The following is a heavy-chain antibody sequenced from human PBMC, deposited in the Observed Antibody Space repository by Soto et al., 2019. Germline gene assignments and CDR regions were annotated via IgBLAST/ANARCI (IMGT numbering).Heavy chain of an antibody. J-gene: IGHJ4*02. Sequence: LLLESGGGLVQPGGSLRLSCVASGFTFSTYAMSWVRQAPGKGLEWVSGITGSGTGINNADSVKGRFTISRDNSKNTVYLQMSSLRGEDTAVYYCAKTLYGDATVWGQGTLVTVSS. CDR2: ITGSGTGI. V-gene: IGHV3-23*01. CDR3: AKTLYGDATV. CDR1: GFTFSTYA. D-gene: IGHD4-17*01.